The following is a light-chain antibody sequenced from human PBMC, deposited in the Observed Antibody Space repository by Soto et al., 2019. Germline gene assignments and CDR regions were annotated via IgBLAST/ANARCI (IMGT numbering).Light chain of an antibody. CDR3: ASYASSNTVL. CDR2: DVS. J-gene: IGLJ2*01. CDR1: SSDIGGYNY. Sequence: QYEKPQPASLSGAAGQAITISCTGTSSDIGGYNYVSWYQQHPGKAPKLMIYDVSDRPSGVSNRFSGSKSGNTASLTISGLQAEDEADYYCASYASSNTVLFGGGTKVTVL. V-gene: IGLV2-14*03.